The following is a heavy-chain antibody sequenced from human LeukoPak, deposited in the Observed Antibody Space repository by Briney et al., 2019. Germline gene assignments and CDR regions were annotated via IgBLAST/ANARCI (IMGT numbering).Heavy chain of an antibody. CDR3: ARSMLGAI. D-gene: IGHD2-8*01. CDR1: GGSISGYY. V-gene: IGHV4-59*01. CDR2: VYYTGKT. Sequence: SETLSLICSVSGGSISGYYLSWVRQFPGKGLEWIGYVYYTGKTNYNASLTGRVTISVDASNTQISLRLSSVTAADTAVYYCARSMLGAIWGQGALVTVSS. J-gene: IGHJ4*02.